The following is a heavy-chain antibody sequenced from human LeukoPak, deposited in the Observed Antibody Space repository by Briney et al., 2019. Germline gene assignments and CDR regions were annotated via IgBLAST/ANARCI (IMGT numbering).Heavy chain of an antibody. CDR3: ARSPSQCCTNGVCYSWFDP. J-gene: IGHJ5*02. Sequence: SQTLSLTCTVSGGSISSGGYYWSWIRQHPGKGLEWIGYIYYSGSTYYNPSLKSRVTISVDTSKNQFSLKLSSVTAADTAVYYCARSPSQCCTNGVCYSWFDPWGQGTLVTVSS. CDR2: IYYSGST. CDR1: GGSISSGGYY. V-gene: IGHV4-31*03. D-gene: IGHD2-8*01.